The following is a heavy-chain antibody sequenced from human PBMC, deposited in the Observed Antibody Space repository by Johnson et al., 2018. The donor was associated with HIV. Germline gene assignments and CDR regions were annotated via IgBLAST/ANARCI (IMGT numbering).Heavy chain of an antibody. V-gene: IGHV3-13*01. CDR2: IGTAGDT. J-gene: IGHJ3*02. Sequence: VQLVESGGGLVQPGWSLRLSCAASGFTFSSYDMHWVRQATGKGLEWVSAIGTAGDTYYPGSVKGRFTISRENAKNSLYLQMNSLRAGDTAVYYCARGISQPYYNFWSGYHYPDAFDIWGQGTMVTVSS. CDR1: GFTFSSYD. D-gene: IGHD3-3*01. CDR3: ARGISQPYYNFWSGYHYPDAFDI.